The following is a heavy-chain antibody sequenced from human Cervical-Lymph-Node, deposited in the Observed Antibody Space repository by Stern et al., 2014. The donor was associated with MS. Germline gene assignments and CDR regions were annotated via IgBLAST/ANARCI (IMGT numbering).Heavy chain of an antibody. D-gene: IGHD2-8*02. CDR2: VYYSGAT. CDR3: AKHACTGAACPFDL. CDR1: GDSISSYTHY. V-gene: IGHV4-39*01. Sequence: QVQLQESGPGLVKPSETLSLTCAVSGDSISSYTHYWAWIRQPPGKGLEWIGSVYYSGATYYNPSLKSPVTISMDQSKNHFSLGLNSVTAADTAVYYCAKHACTGAACPFDLWGQGTLVTVSS. J-gene: IGHJ4*02.